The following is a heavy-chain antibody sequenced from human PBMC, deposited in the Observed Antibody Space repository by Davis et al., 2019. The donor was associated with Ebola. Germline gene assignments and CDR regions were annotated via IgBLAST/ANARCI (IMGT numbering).Heavy chain of an antibody. D-gene: IGHD1-26*01. J-gene: IGHJ4*02. CDR2: ISGSSTNI. CDR3: AKTRYSGSSSALDY. CDR1: GFTVSDYY. Sequence: PGGSLRLSCAASGFTVSDYYMTWMRQAPGKGLEWVSYISGSSTNIQYADSVKGRFTISRDNAKNSLYLQMNSLRAEDTALYYCAKTRYSGSSSALDYWGQGTLVTVSS. V-gene: IGHV3-11*03.